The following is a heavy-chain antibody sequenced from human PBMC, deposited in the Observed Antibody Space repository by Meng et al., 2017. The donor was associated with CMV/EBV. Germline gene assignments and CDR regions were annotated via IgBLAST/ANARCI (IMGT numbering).Heavy chain of an antibody. Sequence: GESLKISCAASGFTFSDYYMSWIRQAPGKGLEWVSYISGSGSTIYYADSVKGRFTISRDNAKNSLYLQMNSLRAEDTAVYYCAREGYYDFWSGYAYYYYYGMDVWGQGTTVTVSS. J-gene: IGHJ6*02. CDR3: AREGYYDFWSGYAYYYYYGMDV. CDR1: GFTFSDYY. V-gene: IGHV3-11*04. D-gene: IGHD3-3*01. CDR2: ISGSGSTI.